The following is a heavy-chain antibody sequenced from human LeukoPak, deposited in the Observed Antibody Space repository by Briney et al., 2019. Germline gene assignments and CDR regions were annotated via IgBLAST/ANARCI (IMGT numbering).Heavy chain of an antibody. D-gene: IGHD6-13*01. CDR3: ARGGEAAALIGTGEGEAQNLDY. Sequence: SVKVSCKASGGTFSSYAISWVRQAPGQGLEWMGGIIPIFGTANYAQKFQGRVTITADKSTSTAYMELTSLRSEDTAVYYCARGGEAAALIGTGEGEAQNLDYWGQGTLVTVSS. CDR1: GGTFSSYA. J-gene: IGHJ4*02. CDR2: IIPIFGTA. V-gene: IGHV1-69*06.